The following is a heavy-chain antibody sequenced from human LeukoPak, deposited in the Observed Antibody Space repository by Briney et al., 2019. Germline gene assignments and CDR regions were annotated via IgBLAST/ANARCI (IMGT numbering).Heavy chain of an antibody. CDR3: ARDRVISGSYSDAFDI. J-gene: IGHJ3*02. Sequence: ASVKVSCKASGYTFTGYYMHWVRQAPGQGFEWMGWINPNSGGTNYAQKFQGRVTMTRDTSISTAYMELSRLRSDDTAVYYCARDRVISGSYSDAFDIWGQGTMVTVSS. V-gene: IGHV1-2*02. D-gene: IGHD1-26*01. CDR2: INPNSGGT. CDR1: GYTFTGYY.